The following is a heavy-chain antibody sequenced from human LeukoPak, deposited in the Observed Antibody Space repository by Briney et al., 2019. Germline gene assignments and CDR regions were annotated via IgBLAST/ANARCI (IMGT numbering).Heavy chain of an antibody. CDR3: ARGLRFLEWFPRRYYHYMDV. CDR1: GGSISPYY. D-gene: IGHD3-3*01. CDR2: INHSGST. Sequence: SETLSLTCTVSGGSISPYYWSWIRQPPGKGLEWIGEINHSGSTNYNPSLKSRVTISVDTSKNQFSLKLSSVTAADTAVYYCARGLRFLEWFPRRYYHYMDVWGKGTTVTVSS. J-gene: IGHJ6*03. V-gene: IGHV4-34*01.